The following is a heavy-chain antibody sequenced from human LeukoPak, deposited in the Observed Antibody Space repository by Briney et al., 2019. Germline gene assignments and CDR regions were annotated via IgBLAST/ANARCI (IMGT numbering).Heavy chain of an antibody. Sequence: SETLSLTCTVSGGSISSGSYYWSWIRQPAGKGLEWIGRIYTSGSTNYNPSLKSRVTISVDTSKNQFSLKLSSVTAADTAVYYCARDSSRYYYDSSGYLADAFDIWGQGTMVTVSS. V-gene: IGHV4-61*02. CDR3: ARDSSRYYYDSSGYLADAFDI. J-gene: IGHJ3*02. CDR1: GGSISSGSYY. CDR2: IYTSGST. D-gene: IGHD3-22*01.